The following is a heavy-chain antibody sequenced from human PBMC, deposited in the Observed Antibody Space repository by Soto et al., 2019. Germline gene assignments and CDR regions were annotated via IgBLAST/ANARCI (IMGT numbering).Heavy chain of an antibody. V-gene: IGHV3-49*03. CDR1: GFTFGDYA. J-gene: IGHJ6*03. CDR3: TRGLSVTTRLWHYYYMDV. D-gene: IGHD4-4*01. CDR2: IRSKAYGGTT. Sequence: QPGGSLRLSCAASGFTFGDYAMSWFRQAPGKGLEWVGFIRSKAYGGTTEYAASVKGRFTISRDDSKTIASLQMNSLKTEDTAVYYCTRGLSVTTRLWHYYYMDVWGKGTTVTVSS.